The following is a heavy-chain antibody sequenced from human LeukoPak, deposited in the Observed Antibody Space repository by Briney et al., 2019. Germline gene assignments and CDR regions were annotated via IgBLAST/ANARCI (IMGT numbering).Heavy chain of an antibody. CDR2: ISGSGDST. D-gene: IGHD6-19*01. CDR3: AKVRAPSGWFNSDY. J-gene: IGHJ4*02. V-gene: IGHV3-23*01. Sequence: GGSLRLSCAASGFTFSNYVMSWVRQAPGKGLEWVSGISGSGDSTYYTDSVKGRFTISRDNSKNTLYLQMNSLRVEDTATYFCAKVRAPSGWFNSDYWGQGTLVTVSS. CDR1: GFTFSNYV.